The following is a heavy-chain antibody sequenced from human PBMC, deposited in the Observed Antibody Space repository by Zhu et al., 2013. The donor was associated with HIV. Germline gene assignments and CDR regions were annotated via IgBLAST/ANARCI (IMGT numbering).Heavy chain of an antibody. Sequence: QVHLEQSGSEVKKPGASVKVSCKASGYMFTRYGISWVRQAPGQGLEWMGWISAYNGNTNYAQKLQGRVTMTTDTSTSTAYMELRTLRSDDTAVYYCTRDRQRVTFDYWGQGTLVTVAS. V-gene: IGHV1-18*01. D-gene: IGHD2-21*02. J-gene: IGHJ4*02. CDR3: TRDRQRVTFDY. CDR2: ISAYNGNT. CDR1: GYMFTRYG.